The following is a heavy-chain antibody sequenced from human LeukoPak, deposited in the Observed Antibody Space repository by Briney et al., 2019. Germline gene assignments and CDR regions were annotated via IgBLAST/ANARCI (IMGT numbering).Heavy chain of an antibody. J-gene: IGHJ4*02. Sequence: GGSLRLSCAASGFTFSSYGMHWVRQAPGKGLEWVAVISYDGSNKYYADSVKGRFTISRDNSKNTLYLQMNSLRAEDTAVYYCARDPPDPVLRYFDWSAPGDYWGQGTLVTVSS. CDR1: GFTFSSYG. CDR2: ISYDGSNK. D-gene: IGHD3-9*01. V-gene: IGHV3-30*03. CDR3: ARDPPDPVLRYFDWSAPGDY.